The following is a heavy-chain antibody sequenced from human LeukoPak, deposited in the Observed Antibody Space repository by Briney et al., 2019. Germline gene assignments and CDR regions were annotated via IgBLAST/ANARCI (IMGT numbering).Heavy chain of an antibody. CDR3: AREESSSSRFDY. Sequence: SETLSLTCTVPGGSISSYYWSWIRQPPGKGLEWIGYIYYSGSTNYNPPLKSRVTISVDTSKNQFSLKLSSVTAADTAVYYCAREESSSSRFDYWGQGTLVTVSS. CDR1: GGSISSYY. D-gene: IGHD6-6*01. CDR2: IYYSGST. J-gene: IGHJ4*02. V-gene: IGHV4-59*01.